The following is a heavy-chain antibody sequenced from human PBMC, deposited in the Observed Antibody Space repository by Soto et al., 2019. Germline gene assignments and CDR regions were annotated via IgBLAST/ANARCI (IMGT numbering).Heavy chain of an antibody. D-gene: IGHD4-4*01. CDR1: GGSISSYY. V-gene: IGHV4-59*01. CDR3: ARYDYKAYFDY. CDR2: IYYSGST. J-gene: IGHJ4*02. Sequence: SETLSLTCTVSGGSISSYYWSWIRQPPGKGLEWIGYIYYSGSTNYNPSLKSRVTISVDTSKNQFSLKLSSVTAADTAVYYCARYDYKAYFDYRSQGTLVTVSS.